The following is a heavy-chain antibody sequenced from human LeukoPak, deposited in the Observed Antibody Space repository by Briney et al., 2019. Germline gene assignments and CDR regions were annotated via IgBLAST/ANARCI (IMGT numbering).Heavy chain of an antibody. V-gene: IGHV4-30-4*08. Sequence: SQTLSLTCTVSGGSISSGDYYWSWIRQPPGKGLEWIGYIYYSGSTYYNPSLKSRVTISVDTSKNQFSLKLSSVTAADTAVYYCARDQVCGSTSCYFGYYYYMDVWGKGTTVTVSS. D-gene: IGHD2-2*01. CDR2: IYYSGST. CDR3: ARDQVCGSTSCYFGYYYYMDV. J-gene: IGHJ6*03. CDR1: GGSISSGDYY.